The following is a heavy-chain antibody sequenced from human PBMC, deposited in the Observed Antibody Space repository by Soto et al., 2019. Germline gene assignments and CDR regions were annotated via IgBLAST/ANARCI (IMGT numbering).Heavy chain of an antibody. Sequence: QVQLVQSGAEVQKPGSSVKVSCKASGGTFSNYTVTWVRQAPGQGLEWVGGIIPIFGTANYAQKFQGRVTITADESTSTAYMELSSLRSEDTAVYYCARLTYYYDSSGYYYGGPGDYWGQGTLVTVSS. D-gene: IGHD3-22*01. CDR3: ARLTYYYDSSGYYYGGPGDY. CDR2: IIPIFGTA. V-gene: IGHV1-69*01. J-gene: IGHJ4*02. CDR1: GGTFSNYT.